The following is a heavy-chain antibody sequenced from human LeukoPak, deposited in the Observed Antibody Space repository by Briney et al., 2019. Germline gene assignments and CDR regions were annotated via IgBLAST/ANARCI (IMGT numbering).Heavy chain of an antibody. Sequence: SETLSLTCAVYGGSFSGYYWSWIRQPPGKGLEWIGFIYYNGNTNYNPSLKSRVTISEDSSKGQSSLKLTSVTAADTAVYYCARGVAGSGSTPKYWGQGTLVTVSS. V-gene: IGHV4-59*01. J-gene: IGHJ4*02. D-gene: IGHD1-26*01. CDR2: IYYNGNT. CDR3: ARGVAGSGSTPKY. CDR1: GGSFSGYY.